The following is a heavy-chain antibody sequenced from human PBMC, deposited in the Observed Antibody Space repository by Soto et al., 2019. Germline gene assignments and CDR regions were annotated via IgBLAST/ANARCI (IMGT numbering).Heavy chain of an antibody. CDR3: ARGRSGATVTPYFDY. J-gene: IGHJ4*02. Sequence: ASVKVSCKASGYTFTSYAMHWVRQAPGQRLEWMGWINAGNGNTKYSQKFQGRVTITRDTSASTAYMELSSLRSEDTAVYYCARGRSGATVTPYFDYWGQGTLVTV. V-gene: IGHV1-3*01. CDR1: GYTFTSYA. D-gene: IGHD4-17*01. CDR2: INAGNGNT.